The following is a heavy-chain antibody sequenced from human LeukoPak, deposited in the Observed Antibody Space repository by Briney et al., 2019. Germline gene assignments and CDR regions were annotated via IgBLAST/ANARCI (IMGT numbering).Heavy chain of an antibody. CDR1: GYTFTSYG. V-gene: IGHV1-18*01. CDR2: ISAYNGNT. Sequence: ASVKVSCKASGYTFTSYGISWVRQAPGQGLEWMGWISAYNGNTNYAQKLQGRVTMTTDTSTSTAYMELRSLRSDDTAVYYCARVQYYYDSSGSYFDYWGQGTLVTVSS. D-gene: IGHD3-22*01. CDR3: ARVQYYYDSSGSYFDY. J-gene: IGHJ4*02.